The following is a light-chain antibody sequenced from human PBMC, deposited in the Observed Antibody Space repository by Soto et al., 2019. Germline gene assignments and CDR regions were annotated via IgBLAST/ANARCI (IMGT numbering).Light chain of an antibody. CDR1: QSVSSN. V-gene: IGKV3-15*01. CDR3: QQYGSSPLT. Sequence: EIVTTQSPATLSVSPGERATLSCRASQSVSSNLAWYQQKPGQAPRLLIYGASTRATGIPARFSGSGSGTDFTLTISRLEPEDFAVYYCQQYGSSPLTFGGGTKVDI. J-gene: IGKJ4*01. CDR2: GAS.